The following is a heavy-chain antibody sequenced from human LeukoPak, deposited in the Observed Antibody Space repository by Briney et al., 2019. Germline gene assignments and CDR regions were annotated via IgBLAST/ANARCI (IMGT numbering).Heavy chain of an antibody. D-gene: IGHD2-15*01. CDR2: ISSSSYI. CDR1: GFTFSSYS. Sequence: GGSLRLSCAASGFTFSSYSMNWVRQAPGKGLEWVSSISSSSYIYYADSVKGRFTISRDNAKNSLYLQMNSLRAEDTAVYYCARDCSGGSCFDYWGQGTLVTVSS. J-gene: IGHJ4*02. CDR3: ARDCSGGSCFDY. V-gene: IGHV3-21*01.